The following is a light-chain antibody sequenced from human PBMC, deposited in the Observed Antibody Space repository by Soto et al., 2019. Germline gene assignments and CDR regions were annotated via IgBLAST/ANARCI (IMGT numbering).Light chain of an antibody. CDR3: QHYNSYWT. V-gene: IGKV1-5*01. CDR1: QSISSW. Sequence: DIQMTQSPSTLSASVGDRVTITCRASQSISSWLAWYQQKPGKAPKLLIYDASSLESGVPSWFSGSGSVTEFTLTISSLQPDYFATYYCQHYNSYWTFGQGTKVEIK. J-gene: IGKJ1*01. CDR2: DAS.